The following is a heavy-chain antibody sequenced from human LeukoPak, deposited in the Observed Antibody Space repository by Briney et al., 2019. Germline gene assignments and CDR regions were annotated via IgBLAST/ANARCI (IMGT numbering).Heavy chain of an antibody. CDR2: IYYSGST. D-gene: IGHD4-23*01. V-gene: IGHV4-59*08. Sequence: SETLSLTCTVSGGSISSYYWSWIRQPPGKGLEWIGYIYYSGSTNYHPSLKSRVTISVDTSKNQFSLKVISVTAADTAVYYCARQIDYGGNPYYFDYWGQGTLVTVSS. CDR1: GGSISSYY. CDR3: ARQIDYGGNPYYFDY. J-gene: IGHJ4*02.